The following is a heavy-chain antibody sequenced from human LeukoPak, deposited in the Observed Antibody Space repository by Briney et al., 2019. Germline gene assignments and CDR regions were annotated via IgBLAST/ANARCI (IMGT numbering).Heavy chain of an antibody. D-gene: IGHD2-15*01. Sequence: SETLSLTCTVSADSISSYYWTWIRQPPGKGLEWIGFIYHSGSANYHPSLKSRVTISVDTSKNQFSLKLRFVTPADTAVYYCARTTEGYCSGSSCYSYYYYMDVWGKGTTVTVSS. CDR1: ADSISSYY. CDR2: IYHSGSA. CDR3: ARTTEGYCSGSSCYSYYYYMDV. J-gene: IGHJ6*03. V-gene: IGHV4-59*01.